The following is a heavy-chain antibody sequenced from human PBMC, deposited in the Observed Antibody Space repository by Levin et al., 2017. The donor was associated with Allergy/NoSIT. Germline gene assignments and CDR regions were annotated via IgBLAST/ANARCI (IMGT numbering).Heavy chain of an antibody. V-gene: IGHV4-34*01. D-gene: IGHD3-10*01. CDR3: ARGLRYYYGSGSQNLDY. Sequence: GSLRLSCAVYGGSFSGYYWSWIRQPPGKGLEWIGEINHSGSTNYNPSLKSRVTISVDTSKNQFSLKLSSVTAADTAVYYCARGLRYYYGSGSQNLDYWGQGTLVTVSS. CDR1: GGSFSGYY. J-gene: IGHJ4*02. CDR2: INHSGST.